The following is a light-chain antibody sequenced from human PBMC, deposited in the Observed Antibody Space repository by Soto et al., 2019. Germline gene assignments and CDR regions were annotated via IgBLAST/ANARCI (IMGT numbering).Light chain of an antibody. CDR1: KLGDEY. V-gene: IGLV3-1*01. CDR2: QDS. J-gene: IGLJ2*01. Sequence: SYELTQPPSVSVSPGQTASITCSGDKLGDEYACWYQQKPGQSPVLVIYQDSKRPSGIPERFSGSNSGNTATLTISGTQAMDEADYYCQAWDSSTVVFGGGTKLIVL. CDR3: QAWDSSTVV.